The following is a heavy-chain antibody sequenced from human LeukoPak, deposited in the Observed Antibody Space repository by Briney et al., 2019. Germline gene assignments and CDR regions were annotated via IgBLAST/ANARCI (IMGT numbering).Heavy chain of an antibody. V-gene: IGHV4-59*01. J-gene: IGHJ3*02. Sequence: TLSLTCTDSGGSISSYYWSWIRQPPGKGLEWIGYIYYSGSTNYNPSLKSRVTISVDTSKNQFSLKLSSVTAADTAVYYCARAPKKDAFDIWGQGTMVTVSS. CDR3: ARAPKKDAFDI. CDR2: IYYSGST. CDR1: GGSISSYY.